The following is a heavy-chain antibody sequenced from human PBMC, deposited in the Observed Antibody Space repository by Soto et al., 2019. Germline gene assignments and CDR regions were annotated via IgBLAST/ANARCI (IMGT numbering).Heavy chain of an antibody. D-gene: IGHD6-19*01. CDR3: ARSRQHISGWYVWFDP. J-gene: IGHJ5*02. V-gene: IGHV5-51*01. Sequence: PGESLKISCKGSGYSFTSYWIGWVRQMPGKGLEWMGIIYPGDSDTRYSPSFQGQVTISADKSISTAYLQWSSLKASDTAMYYCARSRQHISGWYVWFDPWGQGTLVTVSS. CDR1: GYSFTSYW. CDR2: IYPGDSDT.